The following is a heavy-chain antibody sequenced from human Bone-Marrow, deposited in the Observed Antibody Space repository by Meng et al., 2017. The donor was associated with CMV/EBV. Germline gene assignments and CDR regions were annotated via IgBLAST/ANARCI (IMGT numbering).Heavy chain of an antibody. V-gene: IGHV3-23*01. D-gene: IGHD4-17*01. CDR2: ISSSGGST. Sequence: GGSLRLSCAASGFTFSSYAMSWVRQAPGKGLEWVSAISSSGGSTYYADSVKGRFTISRDNSKNTLYLQMNSLRAEDTAVYYCAKDSFHYGDYDNWFAPWGQGTLVTVSS. J-gene: IGHJ5*02. CDR1: GFTFSSYA. CDR3: AKDSFHYGDYDNWFAP.